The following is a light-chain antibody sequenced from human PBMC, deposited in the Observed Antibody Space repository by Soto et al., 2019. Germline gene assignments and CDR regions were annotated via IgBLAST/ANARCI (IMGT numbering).Light chain of an antibody. V-gene: IGLV2-23*01. CDR1: SSDIGGYNL. CDR3: CSHAGSSTYV. CDR2: EGS. J-gene: IGLJ1*01. Sequence: QSALTQPASVSGSPGQSITISCTGTSSDIGGYNLVSWYQQHPGKAPKLMIYEGSKRPSGVSNRFSGSKSGNTASLTISGLQAEDEAEYYCCSHAGSSTYVFGTGTKVTVL.